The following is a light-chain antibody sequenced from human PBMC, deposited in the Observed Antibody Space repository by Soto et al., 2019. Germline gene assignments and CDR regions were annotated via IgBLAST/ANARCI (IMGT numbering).Light chain of an antibody. CDR2: AAS. Sequence: DIQMTQSPSSLSASVGDRVTITCRASQSISSYLNWYQQKPGKAPKLLIYAASSLQSGVPSRFSGSRSGTDFTLTIISLQPEDFETYYCQHSYSTPLTFGGGIMVEIK. CDR1: QSISSY. J-gene: IGKJ4*01. V-gene: IGKV1-39*01. CDR3: QHSYSTPLT.